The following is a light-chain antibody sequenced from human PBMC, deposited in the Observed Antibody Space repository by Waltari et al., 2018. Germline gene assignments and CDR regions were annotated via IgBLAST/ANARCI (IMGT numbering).Light chain of an antibody. CDR3: QQYYSSPIT. CDR1: KSVSSNSHNKNY. J-gene: IGKJ5*01. V-gene: IGKV4-1*01. CDR2: WAS. Sequence: DIVMTQSPDSLAVSLGERATINCKSSKSVSSNSHNKNYLPCYQQKPGQPPKLLIYWASTRESGVPDRCSGSGSGTDFTLTISSLQAEDVAVYYCQQYYSSPITFGQGTRLEIK.